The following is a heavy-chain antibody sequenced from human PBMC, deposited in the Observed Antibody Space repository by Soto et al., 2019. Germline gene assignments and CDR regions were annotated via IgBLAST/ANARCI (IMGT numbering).Heavy chain of an antibody. CDR1: GGSISSSNW. Sequence: SETLSLTCAVSGGSISSSNWWSWVRQPPGKGLEWIGEIYHSGSTNYNPSLKSRVTKSVDKSKNQFSLKLSSVTAADTAVYYCAMTTRSSFFDYWGQGTLVTVSS. CDR3: AMTTRSSFFDY. V-gene: IGHV4-4*02. J-gene: IGHJ4*02. CDR2: IYHSGST. D-gene: IGHD1-26*01.